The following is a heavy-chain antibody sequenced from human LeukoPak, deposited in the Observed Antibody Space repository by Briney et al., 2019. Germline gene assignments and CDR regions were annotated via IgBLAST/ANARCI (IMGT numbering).Heavy chain of an antibody. V-gene: IGHV1-8*03. J-gene: IGHJ2*01. CDR2: MNPNSGNT. D-gene: IGHD1-26*01. CDR1: GYTFTSYD. Sequence: ASVKVSCKASGYTFTSYDINWVRQATGQGLEWMGWMNPNSGNTGYAQKFQGRVTITRNTSISTAYMELSSLRSEDTAVYYCARGHYPISGSYPYWYFDLWGRGTLVTVSS. CDR3: ARGHYPISGSYPYWYFDL.